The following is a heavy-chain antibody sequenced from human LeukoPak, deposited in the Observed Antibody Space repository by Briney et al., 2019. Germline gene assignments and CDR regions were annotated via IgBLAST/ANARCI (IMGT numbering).Heavy chain of an antibody. CDR2: IRYDGSNK. J-gene: IGHJ6*02. Sequence: GGSLRLSCAASGFTFSSYGMHWVRQAPGKGLEWVAFIRYDGSNKYYADSVKGRFTISRDNSKNTLYLQMNSLRAEDTALYYCAKDIGIAAAGTYYGMDVWGQGTTVTVSS. V-gene: IGHV3-30*02. CDR3: AKDIGIAAAGTYYGMDV. D-gene: IGHD6-13*01. CDR1: GFTFSSYG.